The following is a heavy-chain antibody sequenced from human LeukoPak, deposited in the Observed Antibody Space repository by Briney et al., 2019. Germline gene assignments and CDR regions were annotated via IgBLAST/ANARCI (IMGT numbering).Heavy chain of an antibody. J-gene: IGHJ4*02. CDR1: GYRFNAYW. V-gene: IGHV5-51*01. CDR2: IYPDDSDT. Sequence: GESLKISCKGSGYRFNAYWIAWVRQMPGKGLEWMGIIYPDDSDTRYSPSFQGQVTISADKSISTAYLQWSSLKASDTAMYYCASGYNFDYWGQGTLVTVSS. CDR3: ASGYNFDY. D-gene: IGHD1-14*01.